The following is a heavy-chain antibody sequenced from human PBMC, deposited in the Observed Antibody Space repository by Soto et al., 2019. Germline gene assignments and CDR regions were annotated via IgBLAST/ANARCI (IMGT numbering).Heavy chain of an antibody. CDR2: IIPTFGTP. Sequence: QVQLVQSGTVVQRRGSSVKVSCQASGGTFSSHGMAWVRQAPGQGLEWMGGIIPTFGTPTYAPKFQGRVTITEDKSTNTDYMELSNIKAENTSVYYCASERSTPYFHFWGPGTLLTVYS. J-gene: IGHJ4*02. V-gene: IGHV1-69*06. CDR1: GGTFSSHG. D-gene: IGHD1-26*01. CDR3: ASERSTPYFHF.